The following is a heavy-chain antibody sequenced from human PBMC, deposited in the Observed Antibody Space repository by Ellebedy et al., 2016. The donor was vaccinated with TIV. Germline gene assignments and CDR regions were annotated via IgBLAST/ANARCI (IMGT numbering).Heavy chain of an antibody. CDR3: AAALIVGATGRNMDV. CDR1: GFTFSNYW. Sequence: GESLKISCAASGFTFSNYWMNWVRQAPGKGLEWVANINQDGSEKYYVDSVKGRFTIFRDNAKTSLYLQMNSLRAEDTAVYYCAAALIVGATGRNMDVWGQGTTVTVSS. CDR2: INQDGSEK. J-gene: IGHJ6*02. D-gene: IGHD1-26*01. V-gene: IGHV3-7*01.